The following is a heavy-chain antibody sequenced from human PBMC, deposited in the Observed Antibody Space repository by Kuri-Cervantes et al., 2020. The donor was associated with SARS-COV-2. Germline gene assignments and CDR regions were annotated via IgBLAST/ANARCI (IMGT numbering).Heavy chain of an antibody. V-gene: IGHV3-21*01. J-gene: IGHJ4*02. CDR3: ARDISGYYRLDY. CDR1: GFTFSSYS. D-gene: IGHD3-22*01. CDR2: ISSSSSYI. Sequence: GESLKISCAASGFTFSSYSMNWVRQAPGKGLEWVSSISSSSSYIYYADSVKGRFTISRDNAKNSLYLQMNSLRAEDTAVYYCARDISGYYRLDYWGQGTLVTVSS.